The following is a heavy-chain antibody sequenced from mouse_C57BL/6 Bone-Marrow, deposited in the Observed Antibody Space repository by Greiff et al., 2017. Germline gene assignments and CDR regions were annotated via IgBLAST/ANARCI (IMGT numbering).Heavy chain of an antibody. CDR2: FYPGSGSI. V-gene: IGHV1-62-2*01. CDR1: GYTFTEYT. Sequence: QVQLQQSGAELVKPGASVKLSCKASGYTFTEYTIHWVKQRSGQGLEWIGWFYPGSGSIKYNEKFKDKATLTADKSSSTFYMELSRLTSEDSAVYCCARHEEEVSSYPAWFAYWGQGTLVTVSA. D-gene: IGHD1-1*01. CDR3: ARHEEEVSSYPAWFAY. J-gene: IGHJ3*01.